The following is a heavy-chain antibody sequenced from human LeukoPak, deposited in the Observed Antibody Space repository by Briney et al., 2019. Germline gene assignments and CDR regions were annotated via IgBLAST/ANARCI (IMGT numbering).Heavy chain of an antibody. D-gene: IGHD4/OR15-4a*01. Sequence: GSLRLSCTVSGFTVTSNSMSWVRQAPGKGLEWVSFIYSGSTHYSDSVKGRFTISRDNSKNTLYLQMNSLRAEDTAVYYCARRAGAYSHPYDYWGRGTLVTVSS. CDR3: ARRAGAYSHPYDY. V-gene: IGHV3-53*01. J-gene: IGHJ4*02. CDR2: IYSGST. CDR1: GFTVTSNS.